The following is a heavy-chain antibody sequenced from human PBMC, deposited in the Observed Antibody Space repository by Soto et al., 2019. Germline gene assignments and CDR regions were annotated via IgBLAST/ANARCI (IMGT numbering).Heavy chain of an antibody. CDR1: GFSLSTSGVG. J-gene: IGHJ4*02. V-gene: IGHV2-5*02. D-gene: IGHD1-7*01. CDR3: AHYRRYNSNYSFDY. CDR2: IYWDDDK. Sequence: QITLKESGPTLVKPTQTLTLTCTFSGFSLSTSGVGVGWIRQPPGKALEWLALIYWDDDKRYSPSLKSRLTITKDTSKNQVVLTMTNMDPADTATYYPAHYRRYNSNYSFDYWGQGTLVTVSS.